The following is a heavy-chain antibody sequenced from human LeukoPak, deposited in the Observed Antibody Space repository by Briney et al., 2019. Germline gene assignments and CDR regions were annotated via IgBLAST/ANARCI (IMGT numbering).Heavy chain of an antibody. CDR2: INTYNGNT. Sequence: ASVTVSCTASGYTFTSYGISWVRQAPGQGLEWMGWINTYNGNTIYTQKLQGRVTMTTDTSTSTAYMELRSLRSDDTAVYYCARDFHCSGGSCLDAFDIWGQGTMVTVSS. V-gene: IGHV1-18*01. J-gene: IGHJ3*02. CDR1: GYTFTSYG. CDR3: ARDFHCSGGSCLDAFDI. D-gene: IGHD2-15*01.